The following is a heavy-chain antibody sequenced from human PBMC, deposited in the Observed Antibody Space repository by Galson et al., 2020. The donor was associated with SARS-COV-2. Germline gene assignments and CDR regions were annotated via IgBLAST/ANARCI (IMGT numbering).Heavy chain of an antibody. CDR1: GSTFSSSA. CDR2: ISLDGTTK. V-gene: IGHV3-30*04. Sequence: GGSLRLSCAASGSTFSSSAMHWVRQAPGKGLEWVATISLDGTTKYNSDSVKGRFTISRDNSKNTLYLQMNSLRPDDTAVYYCARGTDDHNSSWYDHRGQGTLVTVSS. D-gene: IGHD6-13*01. CDR3: ARGTDDHNSSWYDH. J-gene: IGHJ5*02.